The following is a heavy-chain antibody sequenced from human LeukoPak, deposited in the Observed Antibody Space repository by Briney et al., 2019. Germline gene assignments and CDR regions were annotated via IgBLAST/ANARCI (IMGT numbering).Heavy chain of an antibody. CDR2: IWYDGSNK. D-gene: IGHD5-18*01. Sequence: PGGSLRLSCAASGFTFSHFGMHWVRQAPGKGLEWVAVIWYDGSNKYYADSVKGRFTISRDNSKNTLYLQMNSLRAEDTAVYYCARGYYYFDYWGQGTLVTVTS. V-gene: IGHV3-33*01. CDR3: ARGYYYFDY. CDR1: GFTFSHFG. J-gene: IGHJ4*02.